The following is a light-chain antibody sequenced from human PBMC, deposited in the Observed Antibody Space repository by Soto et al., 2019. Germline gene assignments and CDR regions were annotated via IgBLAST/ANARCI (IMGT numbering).Light chain of an antibody. Sequence: QLVLTQPPSVSEAPRQRVTISCSGSSSNIGNNAVNWYQQLPGKAPKLVIYYDDLLPPGVSDRFSGSKSGTSASLAISGLQSEDEADYYCAAWDDSLNYVFGTGTKLTVL. V-gene: IGLV1-36*01. CDR1: SSNIGNNA. CDR2: YDD. CDR3: AAWDDSLNYV. J-gene: IGLJ1*01.